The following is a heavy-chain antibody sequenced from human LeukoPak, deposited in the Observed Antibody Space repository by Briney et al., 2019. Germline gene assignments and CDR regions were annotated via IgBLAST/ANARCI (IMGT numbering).Heavy chain of an antibody. D-gene: IGHD3-22*01. CDR1: GGTFSSYA. CDR2: IIPILGIA. Sequence: GASMKVSCKASGGTFSSYAISWVRQAPGQGLEWMGRIIPILGIANYAQKFQGRVTITADKSTSTAYMELSSLRSEDTAVYYCAREVVITSYYFDYWGQGTLVTVSS. V-gene: IGHV1-69*04. CDR3: AREVVITSYYFDY. J-gene: IGHJ4*02.